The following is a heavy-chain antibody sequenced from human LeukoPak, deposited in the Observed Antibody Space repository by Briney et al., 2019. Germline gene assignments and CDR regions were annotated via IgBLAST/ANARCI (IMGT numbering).Heavy chain of an antibody. Sequence: PSETLSLTCTVSGGSISSYYWSWIRQPPGKGLEWSGYIYYSGSTNYNPSLKSRVTISVDTSKNQFSLKLSSVTAADTAVYYCARVEHSNSGFFDYWGQGTLVTVSS. J-gene: IGHJ4*02. CDR1: GGSISSYY. D-gene: IGHD4-11*01. CDR2: IYYSGST. CDR3: ARVEHSNSGFFDY. V-gene: IGHV4-59*01.